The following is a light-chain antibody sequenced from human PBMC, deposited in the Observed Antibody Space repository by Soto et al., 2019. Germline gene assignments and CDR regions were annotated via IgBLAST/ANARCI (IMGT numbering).Light chain of an antibody. V-gene: IGLV1-44*01. CDR2: SNN. J-gene: IGLJ2*01. Sequence: VLTQPPSASGTPGQRVTISCSGSSSNIGSYAVNWYQQLPGTAPKLLIYSNNQRPLGVPDRFSGSKSGPSASLAISGLQSEDEADYYCATWDDSLNGVIFGGGTKLTVL. CDR3: ATWDDSLNGVI. CDR1: SSNIGSYA.